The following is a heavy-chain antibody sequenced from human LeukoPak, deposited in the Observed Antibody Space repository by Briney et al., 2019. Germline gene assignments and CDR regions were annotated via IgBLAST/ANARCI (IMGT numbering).Heavy chain of an antibody. CDR2: KHDGSET. Sequence: KHDGSETNYVDSVKGRFTISRDNAKNSLHLQMNSLRVEDTAVHYCAKNGGPHGMDVWGQGTTVTVSS. CDR3: AKNGGPHGMDV. D-gene: IGHD3-16*01. V-gene: IGHV3-7*01. J-gene: IGHJ6*02.